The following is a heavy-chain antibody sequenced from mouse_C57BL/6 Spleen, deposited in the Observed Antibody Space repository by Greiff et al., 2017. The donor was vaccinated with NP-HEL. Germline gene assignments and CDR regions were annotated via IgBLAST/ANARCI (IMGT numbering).Heavy chain of an antibody. CDR3: ARGNYYGSSYGAWFAY. V-gene: IGHV1-50*01. CDR2: IDPSDSYT. D-gene: IGHD1-1*01. Sequence: QVQLQQPGAELVKPGASVKLSCKASGYTFTSYWMQWVKQRPGQGLEWIGEIDPSDSYTNYNQKFKGKATLTVDTSSSTAYMQLSSLTSEDSAVYYCARGNYYGSSYGAWFAYWGQGTLVTVSA. CDR1: GYTFTSYW. J-gene: IGHJ3*01.